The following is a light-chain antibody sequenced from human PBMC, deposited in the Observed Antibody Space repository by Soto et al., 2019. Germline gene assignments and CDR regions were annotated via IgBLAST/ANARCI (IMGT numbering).Light chain of an antibody. CDR1: QGITSW. J-gene: IGKJ4*01. Sequence: DIPMTQSPSSVSASVGDRVTITCRASQGITSWLAWYQQKPGRAPKLLIYAAASLQSGVPSRFSGSGSGRDYTLTISSLEAEDFATYICHRTSSFPLTFGGGTKVEIK. CDR3: HRTSSFPLT. V-gene: IGKV1-12*01. CDR2: AAA.